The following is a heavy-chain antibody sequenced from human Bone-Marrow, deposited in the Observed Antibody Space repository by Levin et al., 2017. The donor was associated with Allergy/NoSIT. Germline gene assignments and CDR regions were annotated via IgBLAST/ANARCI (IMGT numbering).Heavy chain of an antibody. J-gene: IGHJ6*03. Sequence: PSETLSLTCAVYGGSFSGYYWSWIRQPPGKGLGWIGEIDHYESTKYNPSLKSRVTISVDTSKNQFSLKLTSVTAADTAVYYCARGYDREYRAIYYYYYMDVWGKGTTVTVSS. CDR3: ARGYDREYRAIYYYYYMDV. V-gene: IGHV4-34*01. D-gene: IGHD5-12*01. CDR1: GGSFSGYY. CDR2: IDHYEST.